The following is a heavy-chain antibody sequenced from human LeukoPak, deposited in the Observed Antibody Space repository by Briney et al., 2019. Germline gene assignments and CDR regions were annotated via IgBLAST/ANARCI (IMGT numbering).Heavy chain of an antibody. Sequence: LETLSLTCTVSGGSVSSGSYYWSWIRQPPGKGLEWIGYIYYSGSTNYNPSLKSRVTISVDTSKNQFSLKLSSVTAADTAVYYCARVNGSYFDYWGQGTLVTVSS. J-gene: IGHJ4*02. CDR3: ARVNGSYFDY. D-gene: IGHD1-26*01. CDR1: GGSVSSGSYY. V-gene: IGHV4-61*01. CDR2: IYYSGST.